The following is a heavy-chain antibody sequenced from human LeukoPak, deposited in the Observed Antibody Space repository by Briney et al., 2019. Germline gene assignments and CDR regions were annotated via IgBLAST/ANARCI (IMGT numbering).Heavy chain of an antibody. V-gene: IGHV3-13*01. D-gene: IGHD6-13*01. CDR2: IGTIGDT. CDR1: GFTLRTSD. J-gene: IGHJ2*01. CDR3: TREGRSSNWADWYFDL. Sequence: PGGSLRLSCAASGFTLRTSDMHWVRQAPGKGLEWVSAIGTIGDTYYPDSVKGRFTISSDDAKDSLYLQMDNLRAGDTAIYYCTREGRSSNWADWYFDLWGRGTLVTVSS.